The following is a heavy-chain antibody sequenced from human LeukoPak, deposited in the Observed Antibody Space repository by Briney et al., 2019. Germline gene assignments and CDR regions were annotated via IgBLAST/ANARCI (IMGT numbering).Heavy chain of an antibody. Sequence: SETLSLTCTVSGDSVRSYYWSWMRQPPGQGLEWLGHINDRGSTNYNPSLQGRVTISIDTSKNQFSLKVNSVTAADTAVYHCVRDSRYGSGWFEDGLDFWGQGTTVTVSS. J-gene: IGHJ6*02. CDR1: GDSVRSYY. CDR2: INDRGST. V-gene: IGHV4-59*02. D-gene: IGHD6-13*01. CDR3: VRDSRYGSGWFEDGLDF.